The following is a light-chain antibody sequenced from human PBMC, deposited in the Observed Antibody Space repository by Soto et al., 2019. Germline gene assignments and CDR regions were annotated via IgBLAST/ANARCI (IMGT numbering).Light chain of an antibody. CDR2: AAS. CDR3: QQYNNWS. CDR1: QSVGSN. V-gene: IGKV3-15*01. J-gene: IGKJ5*01. Sequence: EVVMTQSPATLSVSPGETAPLSCRASQSVGSNLAWYQQKPGQAPRLLIYAASTRATGIPARFSGSGSGTEFTLTISSLQSEDFAVYYCQQYNNWSFGQGTRLEIK.